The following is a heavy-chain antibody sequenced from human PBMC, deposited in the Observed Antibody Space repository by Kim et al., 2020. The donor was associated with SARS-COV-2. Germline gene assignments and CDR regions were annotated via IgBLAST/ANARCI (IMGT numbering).Heavy chain of an antibody. J-gene: IGHJ3*02. CDR1: GYSFTSYW. CDR2: IDPSDSYT. V-gene: IGHV5-10-1*01. D-gene: IGHD3-10*01. Sequence: GESLKISCKGSGYSFTSYWISWVRQMPGKGLEWMGRIDPSDSYTNYSPSFQGHVTISADKSISTAYLQWSSLKASDTAMYYCARTPRRGSYYTGAFDIWGQGTMVTVSS. CDR3: ARTPRRGSYYTGAFDI.